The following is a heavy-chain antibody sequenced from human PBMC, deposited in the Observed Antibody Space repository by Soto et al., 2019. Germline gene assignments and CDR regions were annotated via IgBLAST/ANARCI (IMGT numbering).Heavy chain of an antibody. Sequence: PGGSLRLSCAASGFTFSSYEMNWVRQAPGKGLEWVSYISSSGSTIYYADSVKGRFTISRDNAKNSLYLQMNSLRAEDTAVYYCARDQVDIVVVPAAIEPEYYYYGMDVWGQGTTVTVSS. CDR3: ARDQVDIVVVPAAIEPEYYYYGMDV. CDR1: GFTFSSYE. D-gene: IGHD2-2*03. V-gene: IGHV3-48*03. CDR2: ISSSGSTI. J-gene: IGHJ6*02.